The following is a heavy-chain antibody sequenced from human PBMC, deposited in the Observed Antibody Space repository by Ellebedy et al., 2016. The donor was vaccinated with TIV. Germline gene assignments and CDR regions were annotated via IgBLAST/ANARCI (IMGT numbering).Heavy chain of an antibody. CDR2: MSRTSTYI. J-gene: IGHJ6*02. V-gene: IGHV3-21*01. Sequence: PGGSLRLSCAASGFTFSRYGMTWVRQAPGQGLEWVSSMSRTSTYIYYADSLKGRFTISRDNAKNLVYLQMNSLRAEDTAVYYCARAPSYLGDIVVVPAASLRAYYYGMDVWGQGTTVTVSS. CDR3: ARAPSYLGDIVVVPAASLRAYYYGMDV. CDR1: GFTFSRYG. D-gene: IGHD2-2*01.